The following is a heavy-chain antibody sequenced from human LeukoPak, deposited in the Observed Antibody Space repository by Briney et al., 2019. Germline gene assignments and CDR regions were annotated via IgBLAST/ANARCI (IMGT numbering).Heavy chain of an antibody. CDR1: GFTFSSYS. Sequence: GGSLRLSCAASGFTFSSYSVNWVRQAPGKGLEWVSSISSSSSYIYYADSVKGRFTISRDNAKNSLYLQMNSLRAEDTAVYYCAKARGNYYGSGSYAFDIWGQGTMVTVSS. J-gene: IGHJ3*02. CDR2: ISSSSSYI. V-gene: IGHV3-21*01. CDR3: AKARGNYYGSGSYAFDI. D-gene: IGHD3-10*01.